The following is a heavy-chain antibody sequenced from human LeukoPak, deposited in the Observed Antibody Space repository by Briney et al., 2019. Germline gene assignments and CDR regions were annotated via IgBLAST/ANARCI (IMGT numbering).Heavy chain of an antibody. CDR3: ARDPYSGGYGDYYYYYMDL. D-gene: IGHD1-26*01. CDR2: IETGGAST. J-gene: IGHJ6*03. Sequence: GGSLRLSCAASGFTFSSYGMSWVRQAPGKGLEWVSAIETGGASTYYADSVKGRFTISRDNSKNTLYLQMNSLRAEDTAVYYCARDPYSGGYGDYYYYYMDLWGQGTTVTISS. V-gene: IGHV3-23*01. CDR1: GFTFSSYG.